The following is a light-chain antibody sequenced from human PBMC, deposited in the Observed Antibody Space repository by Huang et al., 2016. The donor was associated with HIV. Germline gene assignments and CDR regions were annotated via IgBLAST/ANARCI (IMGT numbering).Light chain of an antibody. CDR1: KNINSV. CDR3: QQSYNTSWT. V-gene: IGKV1-39*01. J-gene: IGKJ1*01. Sequence: DIQLTQSPSSLSASVGDRVTITCRASKNINSVLNWYKQKTGKAPNLLSYAASSLQSGVPSRFSGSGSGTDFTLTISGLQPVDLGTYYCQQSYNTSWTFGQGTTVEIK. CDR2: AAS.